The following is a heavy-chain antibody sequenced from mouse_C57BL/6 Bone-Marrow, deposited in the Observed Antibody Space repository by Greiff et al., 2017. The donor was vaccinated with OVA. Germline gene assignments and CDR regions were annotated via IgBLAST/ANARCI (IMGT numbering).Heavy chain of an antibody. CDR2: IDPSDSYS. J-gene: IGHJ4*01. CDR3: ARRYYGSSYYAMDY. D-gene: IGHD1-1*01. CDR1: GYTFTRYW. Sequence: QVQLQQPGAELVMPGASVKLSCKASGYTFTRYWMHWVKQRPGQGLEWIGEIDPSDSYSNYNQKFKGKSTLTVDKSSSTAYMQLSSLTSEDSAVYYCARRYYGSSYYAMDYWGQGTSVTVSS. V-gene: IGHV1-69*01.